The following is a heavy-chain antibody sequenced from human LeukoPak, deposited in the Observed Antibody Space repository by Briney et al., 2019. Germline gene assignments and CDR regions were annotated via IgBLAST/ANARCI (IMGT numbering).Heavy chain of an antibody. Sequence: SVKVSCKASGGTFSSYAISWVRQALGQGLEWMGGIIPIFGTANYAQKFQGRVTITADESTSTAYMELSSLRSEDTAVYYCASNPPNTGDFYYWGLGSLVTVSS. CDR1: GGTFSSYA. V-gene: IGHV1-69*13. CDR2: IIPIFGTA. D-gene: IGHD1-1*01. CDR3: ASNPPNTGDFYY. J-gene: IGHJ4*02.